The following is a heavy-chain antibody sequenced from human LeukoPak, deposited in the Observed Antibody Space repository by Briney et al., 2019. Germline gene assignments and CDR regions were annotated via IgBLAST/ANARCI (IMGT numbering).Heavy chain of an antibody. CDR2: IYYSGST. J-gene: IGHJ4*02. D-gene: IGHD2-21*02. CDR3: ARGHCFGGDCYFDY. Sequence: SETLSLTCTVSGGSISSGGYYWSWIRQHPGKGLEWIGYIYYSGSTYYNPSLKSRVTISVDTSKNQFSLKLSSVTAADTAVHYCARGHCFGGDCYFDYWGPGTLVTVSS. CDR1: GGSISSGGYY. V-gene: IGHV4-31*03.